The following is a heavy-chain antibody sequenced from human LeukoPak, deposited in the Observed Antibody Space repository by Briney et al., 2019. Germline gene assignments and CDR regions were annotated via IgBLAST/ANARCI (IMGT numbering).Heavy chain of an antibody. CDR2: IIPIFGTA. D-gene: IGHD4-17*01. Sequence: SVKVSCKASGGTFSSYAISWVRQAPGQGLEWMGGIIPIFGTANYAQKFQGRVTITTDESTSTAYMELSSLRSEDTAVYYCTRGRGRKYGDPDYYYYMDVWGKGTTVTVSS. J-gene: IGHJ6*03. CDR3: TRGRGRKYGDPDYYYYMDV. CDR1: GGTFSSYA. V-gene: IGHV1-69*05.